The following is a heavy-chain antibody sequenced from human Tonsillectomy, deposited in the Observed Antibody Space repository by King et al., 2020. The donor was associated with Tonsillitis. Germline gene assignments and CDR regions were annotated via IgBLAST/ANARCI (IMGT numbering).Heavy chain of an antibody. Sequence: VQLVESGGGLVKPGGSLRLSCAASGFTFSSYSMNWVRQAPGKGLEWVSSISSSSSYIYYADSVKGRFTISRDNAKNSLYLQMNSLRAEDTAVYYCARDSHSYGGNSEYFQHWGQGTLVTVSS. V-gene: IGHV3-21*01. CDR3: ARDSHSYGGNSEYFQH. CDR2: ISSSSSYI. D-gene: IGHD4-23*01. CDR1: GFTFSSYS. J-gene: IGHJ1*01.